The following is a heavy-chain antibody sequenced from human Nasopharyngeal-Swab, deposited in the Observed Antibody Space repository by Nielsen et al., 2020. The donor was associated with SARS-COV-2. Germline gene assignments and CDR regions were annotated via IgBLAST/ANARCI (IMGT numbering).Heavy chain of an antibody. CDR2: IFYSGST. CDR1: GDSISSNFYF. Sequence: SETLSLTCTVSGDSISSNFYFWGWIRQPPGKGLEWIGSIFYSGSTYYNPSLKSRATISLDTSKNQFSLNLNSVTAADTAVYYCAREGHYGASISLHDHWAQGTLVTVSS. J-gene: IGHJ4*02. V-gene: IGHV4-39*02. D-gene: IGHD4/OR15-4a*01. CDR3: AREGHYGASISLHDH.